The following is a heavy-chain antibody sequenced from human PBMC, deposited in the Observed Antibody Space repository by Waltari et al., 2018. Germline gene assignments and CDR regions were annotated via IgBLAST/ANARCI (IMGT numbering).Heavy chain of an antibody. V-gene: IGHV4-38-2*01. CDR1: GYSISSGYY. J-gene: IGHJ4*02. CDR3: ARHRLYYDFWSGYFDY. D-gene: IGHD3-3*01. Sequence: QVQLQESGPGLVKPSETLSLTCAVSGYSISSGYYWGWIRQPPGKGLEWIGSIYHSGSTYYNPSLKSRVTISVDTSKNQFSLKLSAVTAADTAVYYCARHRLYYDFWSGYFDYWGQGTLVTVSS. CDR2: IYHSGST.